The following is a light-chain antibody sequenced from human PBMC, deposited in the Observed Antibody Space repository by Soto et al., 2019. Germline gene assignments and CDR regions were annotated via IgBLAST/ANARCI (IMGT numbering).Light chain of an antibody. CDR1: SSNIGAGYD. CDR3: QSYDSSLSGSRV. CDR2: GNS. Sequence: QSALTQPPSVSGAPGQRVTISCTGSSSNIGAGYDVPWYQQLPGTAPKLLIYGNSNRPSGVPDRFSGSKSGTSASLAITGLQAEDEADYYCQSYDSSLSGSRVFGTGTKLTVL. J-gene: IGLJ1*01. V-gene: IGLV1-40*01.